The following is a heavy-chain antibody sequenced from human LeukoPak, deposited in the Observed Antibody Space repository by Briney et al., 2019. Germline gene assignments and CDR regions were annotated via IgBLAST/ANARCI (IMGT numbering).Heavy chain of an antibody. CDR2: ISSSSYI. V-gene: IGHV3-21*04. D-gene: IGHD5-18*01. J-gene: IGHJ4*02. Sequence: GGSLRLSCAASGFTFSSYSMNWVRQAPGKGLEWVSSISSSSYIYYADSVKGRFTISRDNSKNTLYLQMNSLRAEDTAVYYCAKKREVGYGYFDYWGQGTLVTVSS. CDR3: AKKREVGYGYFDY. CDR1: GFTFSSYS.